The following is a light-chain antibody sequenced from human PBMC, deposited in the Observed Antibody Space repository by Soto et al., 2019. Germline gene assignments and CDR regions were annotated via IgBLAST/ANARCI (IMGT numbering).Light chain of an antibody. J-gene: IGKJ5*01. V-gene: IGKV3-11*01. CDR1: QSVSSY. CDR2: DAS. CDR3: QHRSNWPK. Sequence: EIVLTQSPATLSLSPGERATLSCRASQSVSSYLAWYQQKPGQAPRLLIYDASNRATGIPARFSGSGSGTDFTLTISGLEPEDFAVYYCQHRSNWPKFGQGTRLEIK.